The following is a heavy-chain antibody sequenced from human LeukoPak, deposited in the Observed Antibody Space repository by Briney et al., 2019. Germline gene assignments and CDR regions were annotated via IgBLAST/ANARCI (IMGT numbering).Heavy chain of an antibody. J-gene: IGHJ4*02. CDR3: VKDRTGTYTLDY. CDR1: GFTFSSYD. CDR2: ISDDGSRQ. V-gene: IGHV3-30*18. D-gene: IGHD3-10*01. Sequence: GGSLRLSCAASGFTFSSYDMNWVRQAPGKGLEWVAFISDDGSRQHYADSVKGRFTISRDNSKNTLNLQMNSLRAEDTAVYYCVKDRTGTYTLDYWGQGTLVTVSS.